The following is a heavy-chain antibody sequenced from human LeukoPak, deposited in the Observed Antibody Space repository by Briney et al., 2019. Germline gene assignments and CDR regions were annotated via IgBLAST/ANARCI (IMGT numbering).Heavy chain of an antibody. CDR3: TRPYIRGWY. D-gene: IGHD6-19*01. CDR2: IRSKANNYAT. Sequence: GESLRLSSAASGFTFSGSAMHWVRQASGKGLEWVGRIRSKANNYATAYGASVKGRFTISRDDSKNTAYLQMNSLKTEDTAVYYCTRPYIRGWYWGQGTLVTVSS. CDR1: GFTFSGSA. J-gene: IGHJ4*02. V-gene: IGHV3-73*01.